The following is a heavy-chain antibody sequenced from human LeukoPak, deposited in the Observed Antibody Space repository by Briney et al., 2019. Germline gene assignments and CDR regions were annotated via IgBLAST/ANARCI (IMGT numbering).Heavy chain of an antibody. D-gene: IGHD2-2*01. J-gene: IGHJ4*02. Sequence: GASVKVSFKTSGYTFSNFGISWVRQAPGQGLEWMGWISGNNDNPNYGQKFQGRFTMTTDSSTSTAYMELRNLRSDDTAVYYCARDGTSTDDYWGQGTLVTVSS. V-gene: IGHV1-18*01. CDR1: GYTFSNFG. CDR2: ISGNNDNP. CDR3: ARDGTSTDDY.